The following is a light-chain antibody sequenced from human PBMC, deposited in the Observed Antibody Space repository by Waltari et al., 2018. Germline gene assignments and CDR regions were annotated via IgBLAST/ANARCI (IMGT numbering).Light chain of an antibody. CDR2: WAS. CDR1: PSVLYTSTNNNY. Sequence: DIVMTQSQDSLAVALGERAPITCKASPSVLYTSTNNNYLAWYQQKPGQPPKLLIYWASTRESGVPDRFSGSGSGTDFTLTISSLQAADAAVYYCQQYYSAPVTFGQGTKVEIK. V-gene: IGKV4-1*01. J-gene: IGKJ1*01. CDR3: QQYYSAPVT.